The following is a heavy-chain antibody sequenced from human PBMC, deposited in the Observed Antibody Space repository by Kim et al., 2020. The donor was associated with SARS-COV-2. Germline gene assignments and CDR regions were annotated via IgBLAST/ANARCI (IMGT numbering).Heavy chain of an antibody. Sequence: SETLSLTCTVSGGSISSSSYHWGWIRQPPGKGLEWIGSIYYSGSTYYNPSLKSRVTISVDTSKNQFSLKLSSVTAADTAVYYCARHALLYYYDSSGYYSDAFDIWGQGTMVTVSS. CDR1: GGSISSSSYH. V-gene: IGHV4-39*01. D-gene: IGHD3-22*01. CDR2: IYYSGST. CDR3: ARHALLYYYDSSGYYSDAFDI. J-gene: IGHJ3*02.